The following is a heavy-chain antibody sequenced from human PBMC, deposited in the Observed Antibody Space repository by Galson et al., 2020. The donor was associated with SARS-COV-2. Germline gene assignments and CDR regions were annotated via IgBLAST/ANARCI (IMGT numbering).Heavy chain of an antibody. CDR1: GFTFSSYA. CDR3: AKDYGDYKYFDY. Sequence: GGSLRLSCAASGFTFSSYAMHWVRQAPGKGLEWVAVISYDGSNKYYADSVKGRFTISRDNSKNTLYLQMNSLRAEDMAVYYCAKDYGDYKYFDYWGQGTLVTVSS. CDR2: ISYDGSNK. D-gene: IGHD4-17*01. J-gene: IGHJ4*02. V-gene: IGHV3-30*04.